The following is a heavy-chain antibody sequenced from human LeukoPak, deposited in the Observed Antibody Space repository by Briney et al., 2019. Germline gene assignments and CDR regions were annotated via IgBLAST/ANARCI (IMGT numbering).Heavy chain of an antibody. D-gene: IGHD3-3*01. V-gene: IGHV3-21*01. J-gene: IGHJ4*02. CDR2: ISSSSSYI. CDR1: GFTFSSYS. CDR3: ARDGRIFGVVSY. Sequence: GGSLRLSCAASGFTFSSYSMNWVRQAPGKGLEWVSSISSSSSYIYYADSVKGRFTISRDNAKNSLYLQMNSLRAEDTAVSYCARDGRIFGVVSYWGQGTLVTVSS.